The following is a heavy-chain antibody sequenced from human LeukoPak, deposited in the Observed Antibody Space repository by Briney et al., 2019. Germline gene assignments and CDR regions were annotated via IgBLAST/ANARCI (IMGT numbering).Heavy chain of an antibody. CDR2: IISSSSTI. D-gene: IGHD3-10*01. CDR3: ARDLRVFIDGSVLGYGMDV. V-gene: IGHV3-48*04. CDR1: GFTFSGYS. Sequence: GGSLRLSCAASGFTFSGYSMNWVRQAPGKGLEWVSYIISSSSTIYYADSVKGRFTISRDNAKNSLYLQMNSLRAEDTALYYCARDLRVFIDGSVLGYGMDVWGQGTTVTVSS. J-gene: IGHJ6*02.